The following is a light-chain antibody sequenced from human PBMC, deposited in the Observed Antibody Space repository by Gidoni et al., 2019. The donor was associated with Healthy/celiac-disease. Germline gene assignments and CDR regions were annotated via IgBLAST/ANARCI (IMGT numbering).Light chain of an antibody. CDR2: GAS. J-gene: IGKJ2*01. CDR3: QHYNNWPPMYT. CDR1: QSFSSN. Sequence: EIVMRQSPATLSASPGERATLSCRASQSFSSNLAWYQQKPGQAPRLLIYGASPRATGIPARFSCSGSGTEFTLTISSLQSEDFAVYDCQHYNNWPPMYTFGQGTKLEIK. V-gene: IGKV3-15*01.